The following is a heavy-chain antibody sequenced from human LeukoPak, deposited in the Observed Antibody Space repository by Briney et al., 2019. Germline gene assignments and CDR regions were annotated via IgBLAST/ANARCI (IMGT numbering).Heavy chain of an antibody. V-gene: IGHV4-59*08. CDR1: GDSISNYS. Sequence: PSETLSLTCTASGDSISNYSWTWIRQTPGKGLEWIGNLYHSGAADYNPSLKTRVTTSVDTSKDQFSLSLRSSTAADTAVYFCARLGKTYYMDVWGTGTTVTVSS. J-gene: IGHJ6*03. CDR3: ARLGKTYYMDV. CDR2: LYHSGAA. D-gene: IGHD1/OR15-1a*01.